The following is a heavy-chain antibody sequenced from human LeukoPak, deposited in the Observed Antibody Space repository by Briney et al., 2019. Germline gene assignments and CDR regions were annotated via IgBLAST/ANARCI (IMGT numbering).Heavy chain of an antibody. V-gene: IGHV3-23*01. J-gene: IGHJ4*02. D-gene: IGHD2-2*01. CDR1: GFTFSSSA. CDR3: ARDHRSSTWPFDY. CDR2: ISGNGIST. Sequence: GGSLILSCAASGFTFSSSAMSWVRQAPGKGLDWVASISGNGISTYYADSVKGRFTISRDNSQNTLYLQMNSLSAEDTAVYYCARDHRSSTWPFDYWGQGTLVTVSS.